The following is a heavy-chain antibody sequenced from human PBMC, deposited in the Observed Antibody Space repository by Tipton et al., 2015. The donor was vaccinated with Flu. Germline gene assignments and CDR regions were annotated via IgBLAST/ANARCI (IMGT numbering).Heavy chain of an antibody. CDR1: GYTFTGYY. J-gene: IGHJ3*02. D-gene: IGHD2-15*01. V-gene: IGHV1-2*02. CDR3: ARGGVGVVATHDAWDS. Sequence: QVQLVQSGAEVKKPGASVKVSCKASGYTFTGYYMHWVRQAPGQGLEWMGWINPNSGGTNYAQKVQGRVTMTRDTSISTAYMELSRLRSDDTAVYYCARGGVGVVATHDAWDSWSRGRVGTVSS. CDR2: INPNSGGT.